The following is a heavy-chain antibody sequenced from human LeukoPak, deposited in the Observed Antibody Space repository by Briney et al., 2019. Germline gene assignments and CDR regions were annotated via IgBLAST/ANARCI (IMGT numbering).Heavy chain of an antibody. CDR2: IHYTGRA. CDR1: GGSISSTTYY. V-gene: IGHV4-39*01. J-gene: IGHJ3*02. D-gene: IGHD4-17*01. CDR3: ARHFDNGDYKKTFDI. Sequence: PSETLSLTCSVFGGSISSTTYYWVWIHQPPGKGLECIASIHYTGRAYYNPSLKSRVTISADTSKNHFSLKLSSVTAADTAVYYCARHFDNGDYKKTFDIWGQGTMVTVSS.